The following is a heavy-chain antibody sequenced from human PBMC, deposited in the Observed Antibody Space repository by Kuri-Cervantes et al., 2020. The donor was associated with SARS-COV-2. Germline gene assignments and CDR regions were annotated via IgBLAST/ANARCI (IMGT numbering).Heavy chain of an antibody. CDR1: GGSISSLNW. CDR2: IYYSGST. CDR3: ARSTRGRKGFGEFKFDY. Sequence: SETLSLTCTVSGGSISSLNWWSWVRQPPGKGLEWIGYIYYSGSTNYNPSLKSRVTISVDTSKNQFSLKLSSVTAADTAVYYCARSTRGRKGFGEFKFDYWGQGTLVTVSS. D-gene: IGHD3-10*01. J-gene: IGHJ4*02. V-gene: IGHV4-59*11.